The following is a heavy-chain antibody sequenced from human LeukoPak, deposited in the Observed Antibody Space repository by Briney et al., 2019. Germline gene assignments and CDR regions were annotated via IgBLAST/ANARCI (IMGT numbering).Heavy chain of an antibody. D-gene: IGHD3-22*01. V-gene: IGHV3-30-3*01. J-gene: IGHJ4*02. Sequence: PGGSLRLSCAASGFTFSSYAMHWVRQAPGKGLEWVAVISYDGSNKYYADSVKGRFTISRDNSKNTLYLQMNSLRAEDTAVYYCARDRDSSGYPYYIDYWGQGTLVTVSS. CDR1: GFTFSSYA. CDR2: ISYDGSNK. CDR3: ARDRDSSGYPYYIDY.